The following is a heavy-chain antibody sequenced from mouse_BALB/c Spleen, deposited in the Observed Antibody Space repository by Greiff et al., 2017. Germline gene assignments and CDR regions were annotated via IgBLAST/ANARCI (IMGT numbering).Heavy chain of an antibody. J-gene: IGHJ3*01. CDR3: ARVEYYGPFAY. V-gene: IGHV5-6-5*01. D-gene: IGHD1-2*01. CDR2: ISSGGST. Sequence: EVKVEESGGGLVKPGGSLKLSCAASGFTFSSYAMSWVRQTPEKRLEWVASISSGGSTYYPDSVKGRFTISRDNARNILYLQMSSLRSEDTAMYYCARVEYYGPFAYWGQGTLVTVSA. CDR1: GFTFSSYA.